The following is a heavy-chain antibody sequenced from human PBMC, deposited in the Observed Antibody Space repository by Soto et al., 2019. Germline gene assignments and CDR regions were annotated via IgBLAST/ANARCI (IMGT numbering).Heavy chain of an antibody. CDR3: ARLNGYCISTNCHGYYGMDV. J-gene: IGHJ6*02. D-gene: IGHD2-2*03. CDR2: IYSSENT. Sequence: QLQLQESGPGLVKPSETLSLTCTVSGDSVSTNSYSWGWIRQSPGKGLEWIGTIYSSENTYYNPSILRRVTISVDTSKNEFSLRLSSVTAADTAVYYCARLNGYCISTNCHGYYGMDVWGQGTTVTVSS. V-gene: IGHV4-39*01. CDR1: GDSVSTNSYS.